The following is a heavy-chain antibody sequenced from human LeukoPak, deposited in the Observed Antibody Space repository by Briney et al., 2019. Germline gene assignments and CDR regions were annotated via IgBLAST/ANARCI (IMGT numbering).Heavy chain of an antibody. CDR3: ARHGRCSGGSCYSRGSWFDP. Sequence: PGGSLRLSCAASGFTFSDYYMSWIRQAPGKGLEWVSYISSSGNTIYYADSVKGRFTISRDNAKNSLYLQMNSLRAEDTAMYYCARHGRCSGGSCYSRGSWFDPWGQGTLVTVSS. CDR1: GFTFSDYY. V-gene: IGHV3-11*01. D-gene: IGHD2-15*01. CDR2: ISSSGNTI. J-gene: IGHJ5*02.